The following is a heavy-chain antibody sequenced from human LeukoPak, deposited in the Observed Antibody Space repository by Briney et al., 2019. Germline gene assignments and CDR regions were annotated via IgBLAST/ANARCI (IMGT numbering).Heavy chain of an antibody. J-gene: IGHJ4*02. CDR1: GLNFRKSW. CDR3: TNWGDAWGLDF. V-gene: IGHV3-7*01. CDR2: IRDDGSEN. D-gene: IGHD7-27*01. Sequence: GGSLRLSCAASGLNFRKSWMTWVRQAPGRGLEWVASIRDDGSENFYVDSVKGRFTIFRDNAKNSLYLQMNSLRAEDTAVYYCTNWGDAWGLDFWGQGILVSVSS.